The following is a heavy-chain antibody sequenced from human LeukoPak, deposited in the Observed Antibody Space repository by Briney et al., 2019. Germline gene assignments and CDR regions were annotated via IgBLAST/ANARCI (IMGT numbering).Heavy chain of an antibody. CDR1: GFTFSNYG. CDR3: AKDEDVVVTSYGMDV. CDR2: ISYAGSNK. J-gene: IGHJ6*02. D-gene: IGHD2-21*02. V-gene: IGHV3-30*18. Sequence: GGSLRLSCAASGFTFSNYGMHWVRQAPGKGLEWVAIISYAGSNKYYADSVKGRFTISKDNSKNTLYLQMNSLRPEDTAVYYCAKDEDVVVTSYGMDVWGQGTTVTVSS.